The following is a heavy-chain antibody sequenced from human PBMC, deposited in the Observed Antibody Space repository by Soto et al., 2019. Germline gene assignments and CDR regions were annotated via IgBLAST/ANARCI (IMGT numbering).Heavy chain of an antibody. J-gene: IGHJ4*02. CDR2: TYYRSTWSN. CDR3: ARQIAATGTAGTFDY. Sequence: QVQLQQSGPGLVKPSQTLSLTCAISGDSVSSNSAAWTWIRQSPSRGHEWLGRTYYRSTWSNDYALSVKSRITINPDTSNNQFSPHLNSVTPEDTAVYYCARQIAATGTAGTFDYWGQGTLVTVSS. V-gene: IGHV6-1*01. CDR1: GDSVSSNSAA. D-gene: IGHD6-13*01.